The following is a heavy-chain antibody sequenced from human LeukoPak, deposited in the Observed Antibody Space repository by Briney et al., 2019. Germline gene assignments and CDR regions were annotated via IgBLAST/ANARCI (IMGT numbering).Heavy chain of an antibody. CDR2: MNPNSGNT. CDR3: ARGANLWYYDFWSGSPYNWFDP. V-gene: IGHV1-8*03. Sequence: ASVKVSCKASGYTFTSYDINWVRQATGQGLKWMGWMNPNSGNTGYAQKFQGRVTITRNTSISTAYMELSSLRSEDTAVYYCARGANLWYYDFWSGSPYNWFDPRGQGTLVTVSS. J-gene: IGHJ5*02. CDR1: GYTFTSYD. D-gene: IGHD3-3*01.